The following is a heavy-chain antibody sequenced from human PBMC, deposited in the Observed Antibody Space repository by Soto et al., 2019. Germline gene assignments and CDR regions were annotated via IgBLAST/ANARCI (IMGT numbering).Heavy chain of an antibody. CDR1: GGSISSGGYY. D-gene: IGHD6-13*01. Sequence: KPSETLSLTCTVSGGSISSGGYYWSWIRQHPGKGLEWIGYIYYSGSTYYNPSLKSRVTISVDTSKNQFSLKLSSVTAADTAVYYCARGSGIAAAGTGNNWFDPWGQGTLVTVSS. CDR3: ARGSGIAAAGTGNNWFDP. J-gene: IGHJ5*02. CDR2: IYYSGST. V-gene: IGHV4-31*03.